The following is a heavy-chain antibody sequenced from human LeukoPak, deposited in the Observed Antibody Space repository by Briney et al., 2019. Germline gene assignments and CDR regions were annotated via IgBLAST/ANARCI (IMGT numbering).Heavy chain of an antibody. V-gene: IGHV1-8*01. Sequence: ASVKVSCKASGYTFTSYDINWVRQATGQGLEWMGWMNPNSGNTGYAQKFQGRVTMTRNTSISTAYMELSSLKASDTAMYYCARSTTPGIAAAGMDYWGQGTLVTVSS. D-gene: IGHD6-13*01. J-gene: IGHJ4*02. CDR2: MNPNSGNT. CDR3: ARSTTPGIAAAGMDY. CDR1: GYTFTSYD.